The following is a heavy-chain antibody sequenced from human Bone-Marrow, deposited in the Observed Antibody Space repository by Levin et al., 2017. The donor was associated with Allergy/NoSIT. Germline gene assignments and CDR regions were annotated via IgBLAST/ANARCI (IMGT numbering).Heavy chain of an antibody. CDR3: ARVRINVLRYFDWALDAFDS. J-gene: IGHJ3*02. CDR1: GFTFSSYS. Sequence: PGGSLRLSCAASGFTFSSYSMNWVRQAPGKGLEWVSSISSSSSYIYYADSVKGRFTISRDNAKNSLYLQMNSLRAEDTAVYYCARVRINVLRYFDWALDAFDSWGQGTMVTVSS. D-gene: IGHD3-9*01. CDR2: ISSSSSYI. V-gene: IGHV3-21*01.